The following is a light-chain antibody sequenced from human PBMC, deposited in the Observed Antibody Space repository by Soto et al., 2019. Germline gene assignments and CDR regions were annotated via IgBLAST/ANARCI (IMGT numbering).Light chain of an antibody. CDR1: QNLVYSDGNVY. CDR2: DVS. V-gene: IGKV2-30*01. CDR3: MKGTHWPWT. J-gene: IGKJ1*01. Sequence: DVVMPQSPLSLPVTLGQPASLSCRSSQNLVYSDGNVYLNWFHQRPGQSPRRLIYDVSQRDSGVPERFSGSGSGTDFTLTISRVEAEDVGVYYCMKGTHWPWTFGQGTKVEIK.